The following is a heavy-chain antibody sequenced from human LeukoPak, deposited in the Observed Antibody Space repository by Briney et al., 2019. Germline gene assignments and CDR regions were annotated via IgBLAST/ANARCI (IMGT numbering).Heavy chain of an antibody. J-gene: IGHJ6*03. CDR2: IRYDGSNK. CDR1: GFTFSSYE. CDR3: ANTAGSGSYFYYYYYYMDV. V-gene: IGHV3-30*02. D-gene: IGHD1-26*01. Sequence: GGSLRLSCAASGFTFSSYEMNWVRQAPGKGLEWVAFIRYDGSNKYYADSVKGRFTISRDNSKNTLYLQMNSLRAEDTAVYYCANTAGSGSYFYYYYYYMDVWGKGTTVTISS.